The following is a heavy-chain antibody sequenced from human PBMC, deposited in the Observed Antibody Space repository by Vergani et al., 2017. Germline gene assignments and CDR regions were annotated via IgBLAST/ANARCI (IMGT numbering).Heavy chain of an antibody. V-gene: IGHV3-23*01. Sequence: EVQLLESGGGLVQPGGSLRLSCAASGFTFSSYAMSWVRQAPGKGLEWVSAISGSGGSTYYADSVKGRFTISRDNSKNTLYLQMNSLRAEDTAVYYCAKDKGYTAMARDWYFDLWGRGTLVTVSS. CDR1: GFTFSSYA. J-gene: IGHJ2*01. CDR3: AKDKGYTAMARDWYFDL. CDR2: ISGSGGST. D-gene: IGHD5-18*01.